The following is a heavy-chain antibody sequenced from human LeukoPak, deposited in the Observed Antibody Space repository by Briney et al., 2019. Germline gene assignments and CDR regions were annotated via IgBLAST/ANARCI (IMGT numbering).Heavy chain of an antibody. CDR2: ISAYNGNT. CDR1: GYTFTSDG. D-gene: IGHD6-19*01. Sequence: ASVKVSCKXSGYTFTSDGISWVRQAPGQGLEWMGWISAYNGNTNYAQKLQGRVTMTTDTSTSTAYMELRSLRSDDTAVYYCARDRVLGVAGTFDYWGQGTLVTVSS. J-gene: IGHJ4*02. V-gene: IGHV1-18*01. CDR3: ARDRVLGVAGTFDY.